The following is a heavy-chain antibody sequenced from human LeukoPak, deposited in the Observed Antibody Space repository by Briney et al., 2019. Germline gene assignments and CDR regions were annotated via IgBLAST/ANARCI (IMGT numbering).Heavy chain of an antibody. J-gene: IGHJ5*02. D-gene: IGHD1-20*01. CDR1: GFTVSNNY. CDR3: AKGIIGIDNWFDP. CDR2: LYSGGST. Sequence: GGSLRLSCAASGFTVSNNYMTWVRQAPGKGLEWVSVLYSGGSTYYADSVKGRFIISRDDSKNTLYPQMNSLRAEDTAVYYCAKGIIGIDNWFDPWGQGTLVTVSS. V-gene: IGHV3-53*01.